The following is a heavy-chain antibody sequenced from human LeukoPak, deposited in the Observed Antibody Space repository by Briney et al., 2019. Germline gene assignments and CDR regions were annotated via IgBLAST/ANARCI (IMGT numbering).Heavy chain of an antibody. Sequence: ASVKVSCKASGYTFTSYGISWVRQAPGQGLEWMGWISAYNGNTNYAQKLQGRVTMTRNTSISTAYMELSSLRSEDTAVYYCARGLKDRGSGSYHIDYWGQGTLVTVSS. V-gene: IGHV1-18*01. CDR1: GYTFTSYG. CDR2: ISAYNGNT. J-gene: IGHJ4*02. D-gene: IGHD3-10*01. CDR3: ARGLKDRGSGSYHIDY.